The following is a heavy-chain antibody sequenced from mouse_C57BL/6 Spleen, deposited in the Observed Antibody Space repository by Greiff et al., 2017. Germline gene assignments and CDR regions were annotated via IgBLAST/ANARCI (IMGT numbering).Heavy chain of an antibody. J-gene: IGHJ3*01. CDR3: ARNWDEGAY. Sequence: VQLKESGPVLVKPGASVKMSCKASGYTFTDYYMNWVKQSHGKSLEWIGVINPYNGGTSYNQKFKGKATLTVDKSSSTAYMELNSLTSEDSAVYYCARNWDEGAYWGQGTLVTVSA. D-gene: IGHD4-1*01. CDR1: GYTFTDYY. CDR2: INPYNGGT. V-gene: IGHV1-19*01.